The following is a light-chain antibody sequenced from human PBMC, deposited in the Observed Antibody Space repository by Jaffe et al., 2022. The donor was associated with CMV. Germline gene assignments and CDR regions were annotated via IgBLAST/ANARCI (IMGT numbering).Light chain of an antibody. J-gene: IGKJ4*01. V-gene: IGKV1-5*03. CDR1: QSISSW. Sequence: DIQMTQSPSTLSASVGDRVIITCRASQSISSWLAWYQQKPGKVPKLLIYKASSLESGVPSRFSGSGSGTEFTLTISSLQPDDFATYYCQQYNSYSPSLTFGGGTKVEIK. CDR2: KAS. CDR3: QQYNSYSPSLT.